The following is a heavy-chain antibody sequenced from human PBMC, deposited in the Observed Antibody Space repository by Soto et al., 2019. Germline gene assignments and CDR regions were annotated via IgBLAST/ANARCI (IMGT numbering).Heavy chain of an antibody. D-gene: IGHD2-21*02. CDR2: INPNSGGT. CDR3: ARVTPEVTAIDY. V-gene: IGHV1-2*02. Sequence: ASVKVSCKASGYTFTGYYMRWVRQAPGQGLEWMGWINPNSGGTNYAQKFQGRVTMTRDTSISTAYMELSRLRSDDTAEYYCARVTPEVTAIDYWGRGTLVAVSS. CDR1: GYTFTGYY. J-gene: IGHJ4*02.